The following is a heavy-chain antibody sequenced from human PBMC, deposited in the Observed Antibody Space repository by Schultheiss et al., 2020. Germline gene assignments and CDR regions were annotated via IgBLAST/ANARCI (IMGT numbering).Heavy chain of an antibody. CDR3: TRVGYCSGGSCYDGENNWFDP. CDR2: IRSKAYGGTT. CDR1: GFTFGDYA. D-gene: IGHD2-15*01. V-gene: IGHV3-49*03. J-gene: IGHJ5*02. Sequence: GGSLRLSCTASGFTFGDYAMSWFRQAPGKGLEWVGFIRSKAYGGTTEYAASVKGRFTISRDDSKSIAYLQMNSLKTEDTAVYYCTRVGYCSGGSCYDGENNWFDPWGQGTLVTVSS.